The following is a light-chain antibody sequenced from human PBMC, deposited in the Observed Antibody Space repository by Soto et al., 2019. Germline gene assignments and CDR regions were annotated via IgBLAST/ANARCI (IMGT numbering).Light chain of an antibody. CDR1: SSNIGAGYD. CDR2: NNN. CDR3: QSYDTTLSGSAV. J-gene: IGLJ3*02. V-gene: IGLV1-40*01. Sequence: QAVVTQPPSVSGAPGQRVTISCTGSSSNIGAGYDVHWYQQIPGTAPKLLMYNNNNRPFGVPDRFSGSKSGTSASLAITGLQAEDEADYYCQSYDTTLSGSAVFGGGTKVTVL.